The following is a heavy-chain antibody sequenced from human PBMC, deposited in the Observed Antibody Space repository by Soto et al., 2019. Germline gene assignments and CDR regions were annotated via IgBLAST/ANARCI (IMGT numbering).Heavy chain of an antibody. Sequence: QLQLQESGPGLVKPSETLSLTCAVTGASITRGGFHWGWIRQSPGQGLEWIGSLYSGSTYYNPSLKSRVTISADTSKNDLSLRLTSVTAADTAVYYCARRGSGHTFDYWGQGTLVTVSS. CDR1: GASITRGGFH. D-gene: IGHD3-10*01. CDR2: LYSGST. J-gene: IGHJ4*02. CDR3: ARRGSGHTFDY. V-gene: IGHV4-39*02.